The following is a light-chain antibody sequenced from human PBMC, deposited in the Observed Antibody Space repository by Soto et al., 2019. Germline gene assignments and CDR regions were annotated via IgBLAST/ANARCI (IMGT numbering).Light chain of an antibody. V-gene: IGKV1-27*01. CDR2: AAA. Sequence: DIPMTQSPSSLSASVGDRVTITCRASQGISNYLAWYQQKPGKVPKLLIYAAATLQSGVPSRFSGSGSGTGFTLTISSLQPEDVASYYCQKYNRAPFTFGPGTKVEIK. J-gene: IGKJ3*01. CDR3: QKYNRAPFT. CDR1: QGISNY.